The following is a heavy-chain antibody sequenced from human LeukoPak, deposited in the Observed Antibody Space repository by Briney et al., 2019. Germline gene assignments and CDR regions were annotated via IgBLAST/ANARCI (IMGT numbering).Heavy chain of an antibody. Sequence: PSETLSLTCTVSGGSMNPYYWSWIRQPPGKGLEWLAYISYSGSTKHNPSLKSRVIISLDTSKNHFSLKLTSVTAADTAVYYCARGGYYYMDVWGKGTTVTVSS. J-gene: IGHJ6*03. CDR1: GGSMNPYY. CDR2: ISYSGST. V-gene: IGHV4-59*01. CDR3: ARGGYYYMDV.